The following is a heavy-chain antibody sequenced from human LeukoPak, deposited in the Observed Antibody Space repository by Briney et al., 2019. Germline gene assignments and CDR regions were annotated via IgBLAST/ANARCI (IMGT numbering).Heavy chain of an antibody. CDR2: IYHSGST. D-gene: IGHD2-2*01. CDR1: GGSISSGGYS. CDR3: ARGHCSSTSCYPYSWFDP. J-gene: IGHJ5*02. Sequence: SQTLSLTCAVSGGSISSGGYSWSWIRQPPGKGLEWIGYIYHSGSTYYNPSLKSRVTISVDRSKNQFSLKLSSVTAADTAVYYCARGHCSSTSCYPYSWFDPWGQGTLVTVSS. V-gene: IGHV4-30-2*01.